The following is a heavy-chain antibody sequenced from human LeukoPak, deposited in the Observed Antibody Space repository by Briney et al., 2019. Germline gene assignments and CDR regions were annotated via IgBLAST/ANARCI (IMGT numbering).Heavy chain of an antibody. CDR3: ARESHYYDSSGYYYFTDYYYYYGMDV. CDR1: GGSISSYY. CDR2: IYTSGST. J-gene: IGHJ6*02. D-gene: IGHD3-22*01. Sequence: SETLSLTCTVSGGSISSYYWSWIRQPAGKGLEWIGRIYTSGSTNYNPSLKSRVTMSVDTSKNQFSLKLSSVTAADTAVYYCARESHYYDSSGYYYFTDYYYYYGMDVWGQGTTVTVS. V-gene: IGHV4-4*07.